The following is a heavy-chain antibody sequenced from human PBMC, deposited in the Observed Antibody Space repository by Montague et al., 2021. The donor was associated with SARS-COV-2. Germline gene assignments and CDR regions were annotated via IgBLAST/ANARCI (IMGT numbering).Heavy chain of an antibody. CDR3: ARVFATVGAMDRNDY. CDR1: GFSFSSYE. V-gene: IGHV3-48*03. Sequence: SLRLSCAASGFSFSSYEMNWVRQAPGKGLEWVSYISSSGSTIYYADSVKSRFTISRDNAKNSLYPQMNSLRAEDTAVYYCARVFATVGAMDRNDYWGQGTLVTVSS. D-gene: IGHD1-26*01. CDR2: ISSSGSTI. J-gene: IGHJ4*02.